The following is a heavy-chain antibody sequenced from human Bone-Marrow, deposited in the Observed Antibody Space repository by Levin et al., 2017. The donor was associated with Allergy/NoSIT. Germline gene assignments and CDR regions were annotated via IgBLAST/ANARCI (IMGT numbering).Heavy chain of an antibody. CDR2: ITGGSSFT. CDR1: GFKFTSYS. J-gene: IGHJ4*02. CDR3: ARVSYCITGVCAIDY. Sequence: PGGSLRLSCAASGFKFTSYSMNWVRQAPGKGLEWVSSITGGSSFTDYADSVRGRFTISRDNAKNSLYLQMNSLRAEDTAVYFCARVSYCITGVCAIDYWGQGTLVTVSS. D-gene: IGHD2-8*01. V-gene: IGHV3-21*01.